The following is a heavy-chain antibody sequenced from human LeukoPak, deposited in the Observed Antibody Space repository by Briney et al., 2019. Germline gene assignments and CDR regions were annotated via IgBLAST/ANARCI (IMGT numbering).Heavy chain of an antibody. CDR1: GFTFSNAW. D-gene: IGHD2-8*01. CDR3: VTSWCRQQRDY. V-gene: IGHV3-7*01. J-gene: IGHJ4*02. Sequence: PGGSLRLSCAASGFTFSNAWMSWVRQAPGKGLEWVADMSPDGSDKTYVDSVKGRLTISRDNAKQSLYLQMDSLTAEDMAVYYCVTSWCRQQRDYWGQGTLVTVSS. CDR2: MSPDGSDK.